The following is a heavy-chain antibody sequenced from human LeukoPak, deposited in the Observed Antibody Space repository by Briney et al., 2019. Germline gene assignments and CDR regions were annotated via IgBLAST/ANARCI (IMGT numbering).Heavy chain of an antibody. CDR3: AKDLRPMVRGVRPPLFDY. J-gene: IGHJ4*02. CDR2: ISGSGVST. Sequence: GGSLRLSCAASGFTFSSYAMSWVRQAPGKGLEWVSAISGSGVSTYYADSVKGRFTISRDNSKNTLYLQMNSLRAEDTAVYYCAKDLRPMVRGVRPPLFDYWGQGTLVTVSS. V-gene: IGHV3-23*01. D-gene: IGHD3-10*01. CDR1: GFTFSSYA.